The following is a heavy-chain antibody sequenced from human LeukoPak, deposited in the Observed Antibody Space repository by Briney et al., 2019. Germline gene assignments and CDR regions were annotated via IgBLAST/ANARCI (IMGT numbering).Heavy chain of an antibody. J-gene: IGHJ6*02. CDR1: GGSISSYY. V-gene: IGHV4-59*12. Sequence: SETLSLTCTVSGGSISSYYWSWIRQPPGKGLEWIGYIYYSGSTNYNPSLKSRVTISVDTSKNQFSLKLSSVTAADTAVYYCARGAPELWFGELLSYGMDVWGQGTTVTVSS. CDR2: IYYSGST. D-gene: IGHD3-10*01. CDR3: ARGAPELWFGELLSYGMDV.